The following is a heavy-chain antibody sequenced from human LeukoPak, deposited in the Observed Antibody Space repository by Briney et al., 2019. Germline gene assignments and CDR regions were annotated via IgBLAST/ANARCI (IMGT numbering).Heavy chain of an antibody. D-gene: IGHD4-23*01. V-gene: IGHV4-34*01. CDR1: GGSFTGHH. J-gene: IGHJ4*02. Sequence: SETLSLTCAAYGGSFTGHHWNWIRQSAGKGLEWIGEVNHRGTTNYNPSLKSRVTISVDTSKNQFFLKLTSVTAADTAVYYCARDPTTVVTLPYYFDFWGQGTLVTVSS. CDR2: VNHRGTT. CDR3: ARDPTTVVTLPYYFDF.